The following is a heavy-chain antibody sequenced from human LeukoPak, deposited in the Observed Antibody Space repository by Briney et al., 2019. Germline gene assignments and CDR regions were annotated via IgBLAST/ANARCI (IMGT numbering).Heavy chain of an antibody. D-gene: IGHD3-9*01. CDR3: AKGDILTGYLTYYFDY. CDR1: GFTFSSYA. J-gene: IGHJ4*02. CDR2: ISYDGSNK. Sequence: PGRSLRLSCAASGFTFSSYAMHWVRQAPGKGLQWVAVISYDGSNKYYADSVKGRFTISRDNPKNTLFLQMNSLRAEDTAVYYCAKGDILTGYLTYYFDYWGQGTLVTVSS. V-gene: IGHV3-30-3*01.